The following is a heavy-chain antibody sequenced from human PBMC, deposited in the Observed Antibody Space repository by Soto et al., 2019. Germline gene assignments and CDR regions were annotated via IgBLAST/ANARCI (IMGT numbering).Heavy chain of an antibody. D-gene: IGHD3-10*01. V-gene: IGHV1-69*13. CDR2: IIPIFGTA. CDR3: ARDKAGRRFGELLGGMDV. CDR1: GGTFSSNA. J-gene: IGHJ6*02. Sequence: SVKVSCKASGGTFSSNAISWVRQAPGQGLEWMGGIIPIFGTANYAQKFQGRVTITADESTSTAYMELSSLRSEDTAVYYCARDKAGRRFGELLGGMDVWGQGTTVTVSS.